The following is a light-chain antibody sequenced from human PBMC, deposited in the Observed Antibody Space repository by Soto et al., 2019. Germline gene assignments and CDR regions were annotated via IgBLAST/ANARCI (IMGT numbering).Light chain of an antibody. CDR3: SSFTSNRIYV. CDR1: HNDIGTYDY. Sequence: QSGLAQPTSVSGSPGQSITISCTGNHNDIGTYDYVSWYQQHPGRAPRLLIHGVTTRPSGISGRFSASKSGLTASLTISGLQPEDEADYYCSSFTSNRIYVFGTGTKVTVL. V-gene: IGLV2-14*03. CDR2: GVT. J-gene: IGLJ1*01.